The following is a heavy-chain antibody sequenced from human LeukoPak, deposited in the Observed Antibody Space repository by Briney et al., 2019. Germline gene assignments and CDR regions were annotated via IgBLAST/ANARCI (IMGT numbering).Heavy chain of an antibody. CDR2: ISSSGSTI. V-gene: IGHV3-48*03. CDR1: GFTFSSYA. CDR3: ARAPVPAAMGYYYYYYMDV. J-gene: IGHJ6*03. D-gene: IGHD2-2*01. Sequence: TEGSLRLSCAASGFTFSSYAMRWVRQAAGKGLEWVSYISSSGSTIYYADSVKGRFTISRDSAKNSLYLQMNSLRAEDTAVYYCARAPVPAAMGYYYYYYMDVWGKGTTVTVSS.